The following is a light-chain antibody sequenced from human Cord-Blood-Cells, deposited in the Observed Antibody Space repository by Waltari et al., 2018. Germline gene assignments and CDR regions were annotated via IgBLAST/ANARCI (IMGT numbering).Light chain of an antibody. Sequence: EIVLTQSPGTPSLSPGASATLSCRASQSVSSSYLAWYQQQPGQAPRLLIYGASSRATGIPDRFSGSGSGTDFTLTISRLEPEDFAVYYCQQYGSSPRTFGQGTKVEIK. CDR1: QSVSSSY. J-gene: IGKJ1*01. CDR3: QQYGSSPRT. CDR2: GAS. V-gene: IGKV3-20*01.